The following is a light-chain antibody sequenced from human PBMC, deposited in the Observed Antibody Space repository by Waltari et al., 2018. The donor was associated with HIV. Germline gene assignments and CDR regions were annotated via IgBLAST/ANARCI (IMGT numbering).Light chain of an antibody. CDR2: AAS. J-gene: IGKJ3*01. Sequence: DVQMTQSPSSLSASVGDRVAITCRAGQGISTYLAWYQQKPGKAPKLLIYAASTLQTGVPSRFSGSGSGTEFTLTISSLQPEDVATYYCQQVNMPFTFGPGTKVDIK. CDR3: QQVNMPFT. CDR1: QGISTY. V-gene: IGKV1-9*01.